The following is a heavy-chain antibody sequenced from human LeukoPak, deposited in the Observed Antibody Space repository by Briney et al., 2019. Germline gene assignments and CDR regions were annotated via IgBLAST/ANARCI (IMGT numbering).Heavy chain of an antibody. J-gene: IGHJ3*02. V-gene: IGHV4-59*01. CDR1: GGSIRGYY. Sequence: TSETLSLTCTVSGGSIRGYYWSWIRQPPGKALEVIGYISYSGSTNYNPSLKSRVTISLDTSKNQFSLKLTSVTAADTAIYKCARSDEHGSGSHWTTPFDAFDIWGQGTMVTVSS. D-gene: IGHD3-10*01. CDR2: ISYSGST. CDR3: ARSDEHGSGSHWTTPFDAFDI.